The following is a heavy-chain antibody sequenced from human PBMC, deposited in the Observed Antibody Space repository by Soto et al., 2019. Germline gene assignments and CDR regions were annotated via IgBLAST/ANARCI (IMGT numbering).Heavy chain of an antibody. CDR3: ARGPIGDAAMVTNYFDY. J-gene: IGHJ4*02. Sequence: QAQLVESGGGVVQPGRSLRLSCAASGFMFSTYAIHWVRQAPGKGLEWVAVLSFDGNNIHYADSVKGRFTVSRDNSKNTLFLQMNSLRPEDTALYYCARGPIGDAAMVTNYFDYWGQGTLVTVSS. V-gene: IGHV3-30-3*01. D-gene: IGHD5-18*01. CDR1: GFMFSTYA. CDR2: LSFDGNNI.